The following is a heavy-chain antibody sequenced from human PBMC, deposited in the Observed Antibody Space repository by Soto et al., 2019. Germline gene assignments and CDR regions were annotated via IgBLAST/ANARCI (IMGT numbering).Heavy chain of an antibody. V-gene: IGHV1-69*12. CDR1: GGTFSSYA. CDR3: ARAPDMTTVTTFAFDI. CDR2: IIPIFGTA. J-gene: IGHJ3*02. D-gene: IGHD4-17*01. Sequence: QVQLVQSGAEVKKPGSSVKVSCKASGGTFSSYAISWVRQAPGQGLEWMGGIIPIFGTANYAQKFQGRVTITADESTSTAYMELSSLRSEDTAVYYCARAPDMTTVTTFAFDIWGQGPMVTVSS.